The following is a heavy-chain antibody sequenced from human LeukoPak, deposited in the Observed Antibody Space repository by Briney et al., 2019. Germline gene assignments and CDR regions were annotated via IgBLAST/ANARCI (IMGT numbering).Heavy chain of an antibody. CDR2: INPNSGGT. Sequence: ASVKVSCKASGYTFTGYYMHWVRQAPGQGLEWMGWINPNSGGTNYAQKFRGRVTMTRDTSISTAYMELSRLRSDDTAVYYCARDNYYYDSSAPDYWGQRTLVTVSS. CDR3: ARDNYYYDSSAPDY. V-gene: IGHV1-2*02. CDR1: GYTFTGYY. J-gene: IGHJ4*02. D-gene: IGHD3-22*01.